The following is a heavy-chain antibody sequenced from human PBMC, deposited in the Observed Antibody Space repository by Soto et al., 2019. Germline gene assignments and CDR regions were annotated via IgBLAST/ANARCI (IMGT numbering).Heavy chain of an antibody. CDR2: IYPGDSDT. Sequence: RGESLKISCNGSGSSFTSYWIGWVRQMPGKGLEWMGIIYPGDSDTRDSPSFQGQVTISADKSISTDYLQWSSLKASDTAMYYCASALGGYYYGRDVWGQGTTVTVSS. V-gene: IGHV5-51*01. D-gene: IGHD7-27*01. CDR1: GSSFTSYW. CDR3: ASALGGYYYGRDV. J-gene: IGHJ6*02.